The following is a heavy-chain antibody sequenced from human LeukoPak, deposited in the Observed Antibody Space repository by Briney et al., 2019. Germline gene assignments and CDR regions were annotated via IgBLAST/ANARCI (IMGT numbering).Heavy chain of an antibody. V-gene: IGHV4-39*07. CDR2: IYYSGST. Sequence: SETLSLTCTVSGGSISSTSYYWGWIRQPPGKGLEWLASIYYSGSTNYNPSLKSRVTISVDTSKNQFSLKLSSVTAADTAVYYCATTYYYGSGRPFDPWGQGTLVTVSS. J-gene: IGHJ5*02. CDR1: GGSISSTSYY. D-gene: IGHD3-10*01. CDR3: ATTYYYGSGRPFDP.